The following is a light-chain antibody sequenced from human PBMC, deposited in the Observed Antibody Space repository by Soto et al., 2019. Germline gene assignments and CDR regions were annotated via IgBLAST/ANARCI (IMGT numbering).Light chain of an antibody. V-gene: IGKV1-39*01. CDR2: ATS. J-gene: IGKJ1*01. Sequence: DIQMTQSPSSLSSSVGDRFTITCRASQSISSYLNWFQQKPGKAPKVLIYATSGLQSGVPSRFSGSGSGTDFTLTISSLQPEDFTTYYCQQSYTTPWTFGQGTKVDI. CDR3: QQSYTTPWT. CDR1: QSISSY.